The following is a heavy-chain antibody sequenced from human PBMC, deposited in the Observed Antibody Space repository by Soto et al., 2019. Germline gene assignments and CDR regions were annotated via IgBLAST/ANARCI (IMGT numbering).Heavy chain of an antibody. CDR3: QGGDF. CDR2: INDSGST. V-gene: IGHV4-34*01. CDR1: GGSFRGYF. Sequence: LTCAVSGGSFRGYFWSWIRQSPDKGLEWIGEINDSGSTYYNPSFKSRLTISVDTSKSQISLTLTSVTAADSAVYYCQGGDFWGQGTRATISS. J-gene: IGHJ4*02. D-gene: IGHD3-16*01.